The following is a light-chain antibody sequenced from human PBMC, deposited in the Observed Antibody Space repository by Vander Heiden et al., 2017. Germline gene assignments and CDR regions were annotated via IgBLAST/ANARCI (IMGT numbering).Light chain of an antibody. J-gene: IGKJ1*01. CDR3: QQYKIYPWT. V-gene: IGKV1-5*03. CDR2: KAS. CDR1: LSITRY. Sequence: DIQMTQSPSTLSASVGDTGTHTRRASLSITRYFAWCQQKPGKAPKLLMFKASDLENGVPSSCRGSGFCTEFALTITSLQPDDFATYYCQQYKIYPWTFGQGTKVEVK.